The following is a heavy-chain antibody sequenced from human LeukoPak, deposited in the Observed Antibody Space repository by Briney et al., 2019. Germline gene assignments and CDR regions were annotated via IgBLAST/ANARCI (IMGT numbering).Heavy chain of an antibody. V-gene: IGHV3-7*01. CDR3: ARDPKAPRMVRGVMARYYGMDV. D-gene: IGHD3-10*01. Sequence: GGSLRLSCAASGFTFSSYWMRWDGQAPGKGGEGVANIKKDGREKSYVPSVKRRFTISRPTAKTSLYLQLNSLTAEDTAVYSCARDPKAPRMVRGVMARYYGMDVWGQGATVTVSS. J-gene: IGHJ6*02. CDR2: IKKDGREK. CDR1: GFTFSSYW.